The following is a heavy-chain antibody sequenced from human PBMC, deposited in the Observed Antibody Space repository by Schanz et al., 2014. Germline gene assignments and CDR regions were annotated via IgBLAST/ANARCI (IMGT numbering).Heavy chain of an antibody. CDR2: IWYDGSNE. Sequence: QVQLVESGGGVVQPGRSLRLSCAASGFTFSNHGMHWVRQSPGKGLEWVALIWYDGSNEYYADSVKGRFTISRDNAKNSLFLQMNSLRADDTAVYYSATEAGGQNDLDTDPHKYTYMDVWGKGTPVTVSS. V-gene: IGHV3-33*03. CDR3: ATEAGGQNDLDTDPHKYTYMDV. J-gene: IGHJ6*03. D-gene: IGHD1-1*01. CDR1: GFTFSNHG.